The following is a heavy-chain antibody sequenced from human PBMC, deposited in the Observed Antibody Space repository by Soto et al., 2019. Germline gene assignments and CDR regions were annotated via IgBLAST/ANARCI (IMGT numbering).Heavy chain of an antibody. CDR3: ARPTYYFDSTGRKIGYSDY. V-gene: IGHV3-23*01. Sequence: GGSLRLSCAASGFTFSSYSMSWVRQAPGKGLEWVSAISGSGGSTYYADSVKGRFTISRDKSNHTLYLQMNSLRAEDTAVYYNARPTYYFDSTGRKIGYSDYWGQGTLVTASS. J-gene: IGHJ4*02. CDR2: ISGSGGST. CDR1: GFTFSSYS. D-gene: IGHD3-22*01.